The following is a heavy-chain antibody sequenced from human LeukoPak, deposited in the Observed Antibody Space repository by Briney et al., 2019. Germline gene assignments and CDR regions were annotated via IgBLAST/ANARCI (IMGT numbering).Heavy chain of an antibody. CDR3: AKAKASIRPVGVDY. V-gene: IGHV3-30*04. CDR2: ISYDGSNK. Sequence: GGSLRLSCAASGFTFSSYAMHWVRQAPGKGLEWVAVISYDGSNKYYADSVKGRFTISRDNSKNTLYLQMNSLRAEDTAVYYCAKAKASIRPVGVDYWGQGTLVTVSS. D-gene: IGHD1-26*01. CDR1: GFTFSSYA. J-gene: IGHJ4*02.